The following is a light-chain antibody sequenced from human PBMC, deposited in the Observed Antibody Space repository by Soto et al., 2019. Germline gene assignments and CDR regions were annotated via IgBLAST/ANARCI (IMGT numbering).Light chain of an antibody. J-gene: IGKJ4*01. V-gene: IGKV3-11*01. CDR3: QQRGNWPLT. Sequence: EIVLTQSPATLSLSPGERATLSCRASQSVSSYLAWYQQKPGQAPRLLIYDASNRATGIPARFSGSGSGTDFTITSSRLEPEDFAVYYCQQRGNWPLTFGGGTKVEIK. CDR1: QSVSSY. CDR2: DAS.